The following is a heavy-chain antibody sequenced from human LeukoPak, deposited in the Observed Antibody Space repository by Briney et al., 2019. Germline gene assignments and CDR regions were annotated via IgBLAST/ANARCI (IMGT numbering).Heavy chain of an antibody. Sequence: PGGSLRLSCAASGFTFSSYAMSWVRQAPGKGLEWVSAISGSGGTTYYADSVKGRFTISRDNSKNTLYLQMNSLRAEDTAVYYCAKDFGIVEVPAVLYFDYWGQGTLVTVSS. D-gene: IGHD2-2*01. CDR2: ISGSGGTT. J-gene: IGHJ4*02. CDR1: GFTFSSYA. CDR3: AKDFGIVEVPAVLYFDY. V-gene: IGHV3-23*01.